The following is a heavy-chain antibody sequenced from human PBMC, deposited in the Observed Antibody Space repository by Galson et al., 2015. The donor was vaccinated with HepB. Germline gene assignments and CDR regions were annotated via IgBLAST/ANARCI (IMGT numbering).Heavy chain of an antibody. CDR2: IIPIFGTA. J-gene: IGHJ4*02. Sequence: SVKVSCKASGGTFSSYAISWVRQAPGQGLEWMGGIIPIFGTANYAQKFQGRVTITADESTSTAYMELSSLRSEDTAVYYCARRVWFGDYFDYWGQGTLVTVSS. D-gene: IGHD3-10*01. CDR3: ARRVWFGDYFDY. V-gene: IGHV1-69*13. CDR1: GGTFSSYA.